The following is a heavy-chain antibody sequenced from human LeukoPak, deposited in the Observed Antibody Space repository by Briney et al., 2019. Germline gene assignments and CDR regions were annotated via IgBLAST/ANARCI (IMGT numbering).Heavy chain of an antibody. CDR2: IYTSGST. J-gene: IGHJ6*03. Sequence: PSETLSLTCTVSGDSISSGNYYWTWIRQPAGKGLEWIGRIYTSGSTNYNPSLKSRVTMSVDTSKNQFSLKLSSVTAADTAVYYCARGAARGVIRLGYYMDVWGKGTAVTISS. V-gene: IGHV4-61*02. D-gene: IGHD3-10*01. CDR1: GDSISSGNYY. CDR3: ARGAARGVIRLGYYMDV.